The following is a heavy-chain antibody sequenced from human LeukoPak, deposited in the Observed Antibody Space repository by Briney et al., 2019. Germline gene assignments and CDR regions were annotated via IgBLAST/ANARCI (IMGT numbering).Heavy chain of an antibody. Sequence: ASVKVSCKASGYTFTSYAMHWVRQAPGQRLEWMGWINAGNGNTKYSQKFQGRVTITRDTSASTAYMELSSLRSEDTAVYYCARVNHYYDSSGYYSDYWGQGTLVTVSS. J-gene: IGHJ4*02. CDR2: INAGNGNT. CDR3: ARVNHYYDSSGYYSDY. CDR1: GYTFTSYA. V-gene: IGHV1-3*01. D-gene: IGHD3-22*01.